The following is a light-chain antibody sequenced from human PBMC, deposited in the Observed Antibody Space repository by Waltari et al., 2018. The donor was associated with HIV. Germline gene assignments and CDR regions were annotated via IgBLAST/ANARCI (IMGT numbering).Light chain of an antibody. CDR2: SNN. CDR1: TSNIGTNI. Sequence: QSVLTQPPSASGTPGQNVTISCSGNTSNIGTNIVNWYQQFPGAAPKLLIYSNNPRPSGVPARFSGSQSGTSAAVAISGLQSEDEADYFCAAWDDTLNGLFGGGTKLTV. CDR3: AAWDDTLNGL. V-gene: IGLV1-44*01. J-gene: IGLJ2*01.